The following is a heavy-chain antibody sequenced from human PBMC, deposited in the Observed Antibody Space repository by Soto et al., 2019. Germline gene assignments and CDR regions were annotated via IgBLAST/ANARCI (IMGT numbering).Heavy chain of an antibody. Sequence: PGGSLRLSCAASGFTFSSYGMHWVRQAPGKGLEWVAVIWYDGSNKYYADSVKGRFTISRDNSKNTLYLQMNSLRAEDTAVYYCARASRPGYYDSTGYYDYWGQSTLVTVS. D-gene: IGHD3-22*01. CDR2: IWYDGSNK. CDR1: GFTFSSYG. V-gene: IGHV3-33*01. J-gene: IGHJ4*02. CDR3: ARASRPGYYDSTGYYDY.